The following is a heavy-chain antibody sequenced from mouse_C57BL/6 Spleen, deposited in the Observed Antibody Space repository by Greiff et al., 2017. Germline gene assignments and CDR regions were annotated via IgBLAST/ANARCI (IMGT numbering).Heavy chain of an antibody. CDR3: AITTVVADAMDY. J-gene: IGHJ4*01. D-gene: IGHD1-1*01. Sequence: EVQLQESGAELVKPGASVKLSCTASGFNFKDYYMHWVKQRTEQGLEWIGRIYPENGEPKYDPKFQGNATITADTSSTTAYLQLSSLTSADTAVYYGAITTVVADAMDYWGQGTSGTVSS. V-gene: IGHV14-2*01. CDR1: GFNFKDYY. CDR2: IYPENGEP.